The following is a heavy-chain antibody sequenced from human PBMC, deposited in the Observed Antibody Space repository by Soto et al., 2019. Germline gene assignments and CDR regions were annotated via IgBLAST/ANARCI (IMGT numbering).Heavy chain of an antibody. CDR2: ISSSSSYI. V-gene: IGHV3-21*01. Sequence: EVQLVESGGGLVKPGGSLRLSCAASGFTFSSYSMNWVRQAPGKGLEWVSSISSSSSYIYYADSVKGRFTISRDNAKNSLYLQMNSRRAEDTAVYYCAREVAKYGVYDFDYWGQGDLVTVSS. CDR3: AREVAKYGVYDFDY. D-gene: IGHD5-12*01. J-gene: IGHJ4*02. CDR1: GFTFSSYS.